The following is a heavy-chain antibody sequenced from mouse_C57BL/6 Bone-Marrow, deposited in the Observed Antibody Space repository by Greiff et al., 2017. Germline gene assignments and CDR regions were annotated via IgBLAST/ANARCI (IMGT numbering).Heavy chain of an antibody. CDR3: TFKWDFDV. V-gene: IGHV1-15*01. CDR1: GYTFTDYE. J-gene: IGHJ1*03. Sequence: QVHVKQSGAELVRPGASVTLSCKASGYTFTDYEMHWVKPTPVHGLEWIAAIDPDTGGTAYNQKVKGKAILTADKSSSTSYMELRSLTSEDSAVYYCTFKWDFDVWGTGTTVTGSS. CDR2: IDPDTGGT.